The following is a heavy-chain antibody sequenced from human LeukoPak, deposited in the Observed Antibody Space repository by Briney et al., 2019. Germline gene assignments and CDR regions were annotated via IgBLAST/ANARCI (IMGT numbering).Heavy chain of an antibody. D-gene: IGHD5-18*01. J-gene: IGHJ4*02. CDR2: INPKSGGT. CDR1: GYTFTGYY. CDR3: VRGGYNYGVDY. Sequence: ASVKVSCKASGYTFTGYYMHWVRQAPGQGLEWMGWINPKSGGTDYAQRFQGRVTMTRDTSISSAYMEPSRLRSDDAAVYYCVRGGYNYGVDYWGQGTLVTVSS. V-gene: IGHV1-2*02.